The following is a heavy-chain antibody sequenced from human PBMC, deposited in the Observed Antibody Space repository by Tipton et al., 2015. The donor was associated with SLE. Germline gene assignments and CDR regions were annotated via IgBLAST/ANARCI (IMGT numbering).Heavy chain of an antibody. CDR2: IYTSGST. D-gene: IGHD6-13*01. V-gene: IGHV4-61*02. CDR1: GGSISSGSYY. Sequence: LRLSCTVSGGSISSGSYYWSWIRQPAGKGLEWLGRIYTSGSTNYNPSLKSRVTISVDTSKNRFSLKLSPVTAADTAVYYCARAIAYQQLAPMDVWGKGTTVTVSS. J-gene: IGHJ6*03. CDR3: ARAIAYQQLAPMDV.